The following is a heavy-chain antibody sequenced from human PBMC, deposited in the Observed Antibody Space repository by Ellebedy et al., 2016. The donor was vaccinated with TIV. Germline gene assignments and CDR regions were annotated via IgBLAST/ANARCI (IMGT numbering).Heavy chain of an antibody. CDR3: ARDPFLNMVRGVISPDDYYYYGMDV. V-gene: IGHV3-30-3*01. J-gene: IGHJ6*02. D-gene: IGHD3-10*01. CDR2: ISYDGSNK. CDR1: GFTFSSYA. Sequence: GGSLRLSCAASGFTFSSYAMHWVRQAPGKGLEWVAVISYDGSNKYYADSVKGRFTISRDNSKNTLYLQMNSLRAEDTAVYYCARDPFLNMVRGVISPDDYYYYGMDVWGQGTTVTVSS.